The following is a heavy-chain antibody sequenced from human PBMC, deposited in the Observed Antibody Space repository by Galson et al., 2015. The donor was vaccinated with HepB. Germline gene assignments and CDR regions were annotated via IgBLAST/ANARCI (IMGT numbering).Heavy chain of an antibody. D-gene: IGHD6-19*01. V-gene: IGHV1-2*06. CDR1: GYTFTGYY. CDR2: IDPKTGGT. CDR3: ARDAAVAGDC. Sequence: SVKVSCKASGYTFTGYYIHWVRQAPGQGLEWMGRIDPKTGGTIYAQKFQGRVTMTRDTSISTAYMEVSSLISYDTAIYYCARDAAVAGDCWGQGTLVTVSS. J-gene: IGHJ4*02.